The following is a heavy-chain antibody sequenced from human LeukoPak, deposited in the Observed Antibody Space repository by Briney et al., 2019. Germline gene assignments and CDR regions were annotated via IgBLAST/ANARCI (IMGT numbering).Heavy chain of an antibody. CDR1: GGFISTYF. D-gene: IGHD1-1*01. J-gene: IGHJ4*02. CDR3: ATERTGTTIDY. Sequence: SETLSLTCTVSGGFISTYFWSWIRQPAGKGLEWLGRIYTSGTTNYNPSLKSRVTMSIDTSKNHFSLNLTSVTAADTAVYYCATERTGTTIDYWGQGTLVTVSS. V-gene: IGHV4-4*07. CDR2: IYTSGTT.